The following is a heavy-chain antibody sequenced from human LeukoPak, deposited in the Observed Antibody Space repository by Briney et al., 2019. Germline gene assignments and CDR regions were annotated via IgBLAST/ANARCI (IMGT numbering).Heavy chain of an antibody. CDR2: ISYDGSNK. CDR3: ARGVYGSGSYIDY. J-gene: IGHJ4*02. D-gene: IGHD3-10*01. V-gene: IGHV3-30-3*01. Sequence: PGGSLKLSCAASGFTFRSYAMHWVRQAPGKGLEWVAVISYDGSNKYYADSVKGRFTISRDNSKNTLYLQMNSLRAEDTAVYYCARGVYGSGSYIDYWGQGTLVTVSS. CDR1: GFTFRSYA.